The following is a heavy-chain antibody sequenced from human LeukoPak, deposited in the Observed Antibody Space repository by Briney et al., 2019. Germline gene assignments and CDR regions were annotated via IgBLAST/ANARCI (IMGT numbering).Heavy chain of an antibody. CDR2: IYYSGST. J-gene: IGHJ4*02. CDR3: ARGLFAGSTSCYDY. V-gene: IGHV4-59*01. D-gene: IGHD2-2*01. Sequence: SETLSLTCTVSGASMTSDYWSWIRQPPGKGLEWIGYIYYSGSTNNNPSLKSRVTISVDTSKNQFSLNLSSVTAADAAVYYCARGLFAGSTSCYDYWGQGTLVTVSS. CDR1: GASMTSDY.